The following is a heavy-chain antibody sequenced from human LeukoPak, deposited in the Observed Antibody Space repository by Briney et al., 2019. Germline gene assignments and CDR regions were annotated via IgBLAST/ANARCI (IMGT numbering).Heavy chain of an antibody. V-gene: IGHV3-23*01. D-gene: IGHD6-13*01. CDR1: GFTLSSYA. J-gene: IGHJ4*02. CDR2: ISGSGGST. CDR3: ARGGPAAGRFDY. Sequence: GGSLRLSCAASGFTLSSYAMSWVRQAPGKGLERVSAISGSGGSTYYADSVKGRFTISRDNSKNTLYLQMNSLRAEDTAVYYCARGGPAAGRFDYWGQGTLVTVSS.